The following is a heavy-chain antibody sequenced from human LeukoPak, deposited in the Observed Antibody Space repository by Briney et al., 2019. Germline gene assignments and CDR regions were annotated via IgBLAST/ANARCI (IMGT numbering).Heavy chain of an antibody. Sequence: GASVKVSCKASGYTFTSYYMHWVRQAPGQGLEWMGIINPSGGSTSYAQKFQGRVTMTRDTSTSTVYMELSSLRFEDTAVYYCARDGYGDYSFDYWGQGTLVTVSS. CDR3: ARDGYGDYSFDY. D-gene: IGHD4-17*01. CDR1: GYTFTSYY. J-gene: IGHJ4*02. CDR2: INPSGGST. V-gene: IGHV1-46*01.